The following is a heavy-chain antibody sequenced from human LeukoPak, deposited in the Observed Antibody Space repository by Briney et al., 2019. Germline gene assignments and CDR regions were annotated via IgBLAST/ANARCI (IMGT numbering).Heavy chain of an antibody. D-gene: IGHD2-21*01. J-gene: IGHJ4*02. CDR1: GGSISSSSYY. Sequence: PSETLSLTCTVSGGSISSSSYYWGWIRQPPGKGLEWIGSIYYSGSTYYNPSLKSRVTISVDTSKNQFSLKLSSVTAADTAVYYCARDGPNCYTKTFDYWGQGTLVTVSS. CDR3: ARDGPNCYTKTFDY. V-gene: IGHV4-39*07. CDR2: IYYSGST.